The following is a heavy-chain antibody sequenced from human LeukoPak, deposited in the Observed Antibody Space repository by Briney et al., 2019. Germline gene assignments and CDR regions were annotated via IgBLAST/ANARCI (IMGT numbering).Heavy chain of an antibody. D-gene: IGHD4-17*01. CDR3: ATGASKVTTDFANY. V-gene: IGHV5-10-1*01. CDR2: IDPSDSYT. CDR1: GYIFTNCW. Sequence: GESLTISCKGSGYIFTNCWISWVRQLPGKGLEWMGRIDPSDSYTKYSPSFEGHVTISVDKSISTAFLQWNSLKASDSAMYYCATGASKVTTDFANYWGQGTQVAVSS. J-gene: IGHJ4*02.